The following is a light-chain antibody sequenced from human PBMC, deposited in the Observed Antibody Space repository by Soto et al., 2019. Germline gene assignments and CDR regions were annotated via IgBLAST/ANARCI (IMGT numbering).Light chain of an antibody. CDR1: QSISSY. J-gene: IGKJ4*01. V-gene: IGKV1-39*01. Sequence: DIQMTQSPSSLSASVGDRVTITCRASQSISSYLNWYQQKPGKAPKLLIYAASSLQSGVPSRFSSSGSGTDFTLTISSLQPEDFATYYCQQSYSTPVFGGGTKVDIK. CDR3: QQSYSTPV. CDR2: AAS.